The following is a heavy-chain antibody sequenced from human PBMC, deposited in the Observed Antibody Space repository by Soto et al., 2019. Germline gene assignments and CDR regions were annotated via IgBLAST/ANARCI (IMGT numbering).Heavy chain of an antibody. CDR3: AKEMYCSGGTCYSES. V-gene: IGHV3-23*01. J-gene: IGHJ4*02. Sequence: PGGSLRLSCAASGFTFSNYAMSWVRQAPGEGLEWVSAISGSGGGTFYADSVKGRFTISRDNSKNTLYLQMNSLRAEDTAVYYCAKEMYCSGGTCYSESWGQGTLVTVSS. CDR1: GFTFSNYA. D-gene: IGHD2-15*01. CDR2: ISGSGGGT.